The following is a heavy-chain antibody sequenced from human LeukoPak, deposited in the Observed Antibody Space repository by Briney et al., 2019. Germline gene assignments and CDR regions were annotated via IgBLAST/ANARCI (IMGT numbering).Heavy chain of an antibody. V-gene: IGHV3-30*18. J-gene: IGHJ4*02. D-gene: IGHD5-18*01. CDR2: ISYDGSNK. CDR1: RFTFSSYG. CDR3: AKGELGLWFDY. Sequence: PGGSLRLSCAASRFTFSSYGMHWVRQAPGKGLEWVALISYDGSNKYYADSVKGRFTISRDNSKNTLYLQMNGLRAEDTAVYYCAKGELGLWFDYWGQGTLVTVSS.